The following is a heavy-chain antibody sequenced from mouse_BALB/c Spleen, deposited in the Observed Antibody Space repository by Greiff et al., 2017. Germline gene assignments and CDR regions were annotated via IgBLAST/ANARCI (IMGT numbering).Heavy chain of an antibody. D-gene: IGHD2-10*02. CDR2: IWAGGST. CDR3: ARDRYGNYAYAMDY. J-gene: IGHJ4*01. Sequence: VQLQESGPGLVAPSQSLSITCTVSGFSLTSYGVHWVRQPPGKGLEWLGVIWAGGSTNYNSALMSRLSISKDNSKSQVFLKMNSLQTDDTAMYYCARDRYGNYAYAMDYWGQGTSVTVSS. V-gene: IGHV2-9*02. CDR1: GFSLTSYG.